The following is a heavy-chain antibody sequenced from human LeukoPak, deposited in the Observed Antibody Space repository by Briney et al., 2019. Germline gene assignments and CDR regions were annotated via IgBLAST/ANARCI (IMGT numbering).Heavy chain of an antibody. CDR2: TYYRSKWYN. D-gene: IGHD7-27*01. J-gene: IGHJ4*02. V-gene: IGHV6-1*01. Sequence: SQTLSLTCAISGDSVSGNITAWNWIRQSPSRGLEWLGSTYYRSKWYNDYALSVKSRITTNPDTSKNQFSLQLNSMTPEDTAVYYCARGWGFDFWGQGTLVTVSS. CDR3: ARGWGFDF. CDR1: GDSVSGNITA.